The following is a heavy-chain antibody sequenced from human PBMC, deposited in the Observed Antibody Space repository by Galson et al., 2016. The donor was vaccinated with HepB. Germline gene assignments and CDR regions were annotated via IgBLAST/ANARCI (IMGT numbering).Heavy chain of an antibody. Sequence: TLSLTCAVSGGSITSGGYSWAWIRHPPGKVLEWIAFTHHSGTTSYNPSLKSRVTISLDRSKNQISLKLNSVNAADTAVYYCAREVPGGGYADYWGQGTLVTVSS. D-gene: IGHD3-22*01. CDR2: THHSGTT. CDR3: AREVPGGGYADY. V-gene: IGHV4-30-2*01. J-gene: IGHJ4*02. CDR1: GGSITSGGYS.